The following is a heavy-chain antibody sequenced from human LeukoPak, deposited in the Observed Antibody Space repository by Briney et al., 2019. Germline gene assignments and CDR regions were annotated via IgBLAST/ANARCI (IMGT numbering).Heavy chain of an antibody. CDR2: ISSSGSTI. D-gene: IGHD6-19*01. J-gene: IGHJ4*02. CDR3: ARGSYSSGWYGY. Sequence: GGSLRLSCAASGFTFSSYEMNWVRQAPGKGLEWVSYISSSGSTIYYADSVKGRFTISRDNAKNSLYLQMNSLRAEDTALYYCARGSYSSGWYGYWGQGTLVTVSS. V-gene: IGHV3-48*03. CDR1: GFTFSSYE.